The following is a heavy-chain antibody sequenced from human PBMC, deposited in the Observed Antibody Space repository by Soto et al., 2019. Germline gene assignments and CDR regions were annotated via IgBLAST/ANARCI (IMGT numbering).Heavy chain of an antibody. CDR2: ISGSGGST. V-gene: IGHV3-23*01. CDR1: GFSFNSYA. CDR3: AKKFYYDASGYYSRDAFDV. D-gene: IGHD3-22*01. J-gene: IGHJ3*01. Sequence: EVQLMESGGGLVQPGESLRLSCAASGFSFNSYAMGWVRQAPGKGLEWVSGISGSGGSTFYADSVKGRFTISRQNSKSTLYLQMNSLRAEDTALYYCAKKFYYDASGYYSRDAFDVWGQGAMVTV.